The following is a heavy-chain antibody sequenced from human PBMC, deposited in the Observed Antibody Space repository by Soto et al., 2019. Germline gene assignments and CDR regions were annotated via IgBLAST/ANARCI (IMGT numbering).Heavy chain of an antibody. J-gene: IGHJ6*02. Sequence: QVQLVQSGAEVKKPGSSVKVSCKASGGTFSNYAISWVRQAPGQGLEWMGGIIPLFDTTNYLQKFQGRVTITADEFTSAVYMEVSSMTAHGTAIYYCARGWDQYYGIDVWGQRTRVTVSS. CDR2: IIPLFDTT. V-gene: IGHV1-69*01. D-gene: IGHD1-26*01. CDR3: ARGWDQYYGIDV. CDR1: GGTFSNYA.